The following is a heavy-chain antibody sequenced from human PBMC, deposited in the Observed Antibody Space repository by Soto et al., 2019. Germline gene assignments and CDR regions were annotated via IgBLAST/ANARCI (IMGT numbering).Heavy chain of an antibody. CDR3: AREPGKYCSSTSCRIGFDP. CDR1: GYTFTSYG. CDR2: ISAYNGNT. V-gene: IGHV1-18*01. Sequence: ASVKVSCKASGYTFTSYGISWVRQAPGQGLEWTGWISAYNGNTNYAQKLQGRVTMTTDTSTSTAYMELRSLRSDDTTVYYCAREPGKYCSSTSCRIGFDPWGQGPLVTV. D-gene: IGHD2-2*01. J-gene: IGHJ5*02.